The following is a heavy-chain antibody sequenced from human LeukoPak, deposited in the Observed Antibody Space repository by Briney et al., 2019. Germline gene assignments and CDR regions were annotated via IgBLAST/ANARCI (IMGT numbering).Heavy chain of an antibody. D-gene: IGHD6-19*01. CDR3: AREAVAGTRHLP. V-gene: IGHV3-21*01. Sequence: GGSLRLSCAASGFTFSTYNMNWVRHAPGKGLEWISSITSSSSYIYYADSVKGRFTISRDNAKTSLYLQMNSLRAEDTAVYYCAREAVAGTRHLPWGQGTLVTVSS. CDR1: GFTFSTYN. CDR2: ITSSSSYI. J-gene: IGHJ4*02.